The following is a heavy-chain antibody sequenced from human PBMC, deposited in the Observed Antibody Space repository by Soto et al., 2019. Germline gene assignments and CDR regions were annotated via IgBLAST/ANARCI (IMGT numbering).Heavy chain of an antibody. J-gene: IGHJ6*02. CDR3: ARDLKRYYDSSGYGYYYYGMDV. D-gene: IGHD3-22*01. CDR2: IIPIFGSA. V-gene: IGHV1-69*13. Sequence: SVKVSCKASGGTFSSYAISWVRQAPGQGLEWMGAIIPIFGSANYAQKFQGRVTITADESTSTAYMDLSSLRSEDTAVYYCARDLKRYYDSSGYGYYYYGMDVWGQGTTVTVSS. CDR1: GGTFSSYA.